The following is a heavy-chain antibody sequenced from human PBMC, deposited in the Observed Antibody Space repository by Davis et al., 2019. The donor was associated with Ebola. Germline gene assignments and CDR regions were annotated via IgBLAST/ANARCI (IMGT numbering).Heavy chain of an antibody. CDR1: GYTFITYG. J-gene: IGHJ2*01. CDR2: ISAYNGNT. CDR3: ARYWGSIGYFDL. V-gene: IGHV1-18*01. Sequence: ASVKVSCKASGYTFITYGITWVRQAPGQGLEWMGWISAYNGNTNYAQNLQGRVTMTTDTSTSTAYMELRSLRSDDTAVYYCARYWGSIGYFDLWGRGTLVTVSS. D-gene: IGHD7-27*01.